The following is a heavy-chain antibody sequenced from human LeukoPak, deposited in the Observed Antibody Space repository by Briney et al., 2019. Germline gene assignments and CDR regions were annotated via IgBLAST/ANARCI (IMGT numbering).Heavy chain of an antibody. CDR2: IYYSGST. Sequence: SETLSLTCTVSGGSISSYYWSWIRQPPGKGLEWIGYIYYSGSTNYNPSLKSRVTISVDTSKNQFSLKLSSVTAADTAVYYCAGAGWLQSKRIQHWYFDLWGRGTLVTVSS. J-gene: IGHJ2*01. V-gene: IGHV4-59*01. CDR3: AGAGWLQSKRIQHWYFDL. D-gene: IGHD5-24*01. CDR1: GGSISSYY.